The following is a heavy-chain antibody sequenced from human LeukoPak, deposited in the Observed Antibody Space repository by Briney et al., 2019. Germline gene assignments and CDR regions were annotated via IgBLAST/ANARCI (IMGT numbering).Heavy chain of an antibody. CDR2: IYYSGST. Sequence: SETLSLTCTVSGGSISSYYWSWIRQPPGKGLEWIGYIYYSGSTNYNPSLKSRVTISVDTSKNQFSLKLSSVTDADTAVYYCARGGYDFWSGYSPIGVNWFDPWGQGTLVTVSS. CDR3: ARGGYDFWSGYSPIGVNWFDP. CDR1: GGSISSYY. D-gene: IGHD3-3*01. V-gene: IGHV4-59*01. J-gene: IGHJ5*02.